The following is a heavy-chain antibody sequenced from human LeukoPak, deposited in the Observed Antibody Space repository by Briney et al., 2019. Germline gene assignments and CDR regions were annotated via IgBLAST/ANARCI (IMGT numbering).Heavy chain of an antibody. V-gene: IGHV4-34*01. CDR3: ASRDYGDYFIQSDY. CDR2: INHSGST. CDR1: GGSFSGYY. Sequence: SETLSLTCAVYGGSFSGYYWSWIRQPPGKGLEWIGEINHSGSTNYNPSLKSRVTISVDTSKNQFSLKLSSVTAADTAVYYCASRDYGDYFIQSDYWGQGTLVTVSS. D-gene: IGHD4-17*01. J-gene: IGHJ4*02.